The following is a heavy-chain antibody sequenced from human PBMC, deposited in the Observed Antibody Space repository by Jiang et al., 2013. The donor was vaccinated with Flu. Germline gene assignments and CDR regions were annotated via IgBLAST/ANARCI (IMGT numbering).Heavy chain of an antibody. CDR3: TTDSALWFGAIDY. D-gene: IGHD3-10*01. Sequence: VQLLESGGGLVKPGGSLRLSCAASGFTFSNAWMSWVRQAPGKGLEWVGRIKSKTDGGTTDYAAPVKGRFTISRDDSKNTLYLQMNSLKTEDTAVYYCTTDSALWFGAIDYWGQGTLVTVSS. CDR1: GFTFSNAW. V-gene: IGHV3-15*01. CDR2: IKSKTDGGTT. J-gene: IGHJ4*02.